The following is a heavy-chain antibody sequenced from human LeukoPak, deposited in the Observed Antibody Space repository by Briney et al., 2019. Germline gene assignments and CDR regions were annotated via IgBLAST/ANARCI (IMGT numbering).Heavy chain of an antibody. CDR2: IYPGDSDT. J-gene: IGHJ3*02. V-gene: IGHV5-51*01. Sequence: GASLKISCKGSGSRFSTYWIGWVRQMPGKGLEWMGIIYPGDSDTRYSPSFQGQVTISADKSISTAYLQWSSLRASDTAMYYCARHASAFDIWGQGTMVTVSS. CDR3: ARHASAFDI. CDR1: GSRFSTYW.